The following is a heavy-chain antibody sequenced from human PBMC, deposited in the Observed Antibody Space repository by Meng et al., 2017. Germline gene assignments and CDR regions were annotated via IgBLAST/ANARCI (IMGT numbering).Heavy chain of an antibody. D-gene: IGHD6-19*01. Sequence: QIQLVQSGAEVKKPGSSVKVSCKASGGTFTSYAMNWVRQAPGQGLEWMGGIIPIFGTANYAQKFQGRVTITTDESTSTAYMELSSLRSEDTAVYYCASTIAVAGTGWFDPWGQGTLVTVPS. CDR3: ASTIAVAGTGWFDP. V-gene: IGHV1-69*05. CDR2: IIPIFGTA. J-gene: IGHJ5*02. CDR1: GGTFTSYA.